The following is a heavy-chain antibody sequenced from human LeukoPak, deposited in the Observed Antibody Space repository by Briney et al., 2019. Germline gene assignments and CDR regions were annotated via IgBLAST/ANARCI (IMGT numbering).Heavy chain of an antibody. J-gene: IGHJ4*02. Sequence: PGGSLRRSCAASGFTFSNYWVHWVRQAPGKGLVWVSRINRDGITTKYADSVKGRFTVSRDNAKNTLNLQMNSLRAEDTAVYYCARDKKSGESSEIDYWGQGTLVTVSS. CDR3: ARDKKSGESSEIDY. CDR2: INRDGITT. D-gene: IGHD3-10*01. CDR1: GFTFSNYW. V-gene: IGHV3-74*03.